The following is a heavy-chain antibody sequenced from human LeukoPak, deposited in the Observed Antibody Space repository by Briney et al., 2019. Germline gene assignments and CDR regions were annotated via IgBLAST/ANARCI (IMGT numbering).Heavy chain of an antibody. V-gene: IGHV4-30-2*01. J-gene: IGHJ3*02. CDR3: ARAGVVPAAINAFDI. D-gene: IGHD2-2*02. Sequence: PSQTLSLTCTVSGGSISSGGYYWSWIRQPPGKGLERIGYIYHSGSTYYNPSLKSRVTISVDRSKNQFSLKLSSVTAADTAVYYCARAGVVPAAINAFDIWGQGTMVTVSS. CDR2: IYHSGST. CDR1: GGSISSGGYY.